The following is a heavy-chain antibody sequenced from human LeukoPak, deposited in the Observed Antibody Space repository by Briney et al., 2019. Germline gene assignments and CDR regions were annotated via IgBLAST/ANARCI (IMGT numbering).Heavy chain of an antibody. CDR3: AKGPGPRGLGY. D-gene: IGHD3-10*01. Sequence: GGSLRLSCAATGFTFSSYAMSWVRQAPGKGLEWVSAISGSGGSTYYADSVKGRFTISRDNSKNTLYLQMNSLRAEDTAVYYCAKGPGPRGLGYWGQGTLVTVSS. CDR1: GFTFSSYA. V-gene: IGHV3-23*01. J-gene: IGHJ4*02. CDR2: ISGSGGST.